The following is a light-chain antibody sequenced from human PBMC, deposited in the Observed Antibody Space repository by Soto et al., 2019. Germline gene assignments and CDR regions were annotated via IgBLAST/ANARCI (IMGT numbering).Light chain of an antibody. CDR2: AAS. CDR1: QGISSR. Sequence: DIQMTKSPSSVCASVGDRVTITCRASQGISSRLAWYQQKPGKAPNLLIYAASNLQSGGPSRFSGSGSETDFTLTIGSLQPEDFAAYYCQQANSFPLTFGGGTKVEIK. J-gene: IGKJ4*01. CDR3: QQANSFPLT. V-gene: IGKV1-12*01.